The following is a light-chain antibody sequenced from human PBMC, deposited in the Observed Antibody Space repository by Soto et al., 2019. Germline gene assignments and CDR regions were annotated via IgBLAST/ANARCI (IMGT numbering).Light chain of an antibody. CDR1: QSIGSW. Sequence: DIQMTQSPSTLSASVGDGVTITCRASQSIGSWLAWYQQKPGKAPKLLISKATNLQSGVPSRFSGSGSGTDFSLTISSLQPVDSATYYCQQYNDFQYTFGQGTKLAI. CDR3: QQYNDFQYT. V-gene: IGKV1-5*03. J-gene: IGKJ2*01. CDR2: KAT.